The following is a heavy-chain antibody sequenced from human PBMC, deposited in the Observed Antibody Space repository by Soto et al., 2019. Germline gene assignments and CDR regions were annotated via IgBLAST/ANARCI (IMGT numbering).Heavy chain of an antibody. J-gene: IGHJ4*02. D-gene: IGHD4-17*01. CDR3: ARIGRLRWGDY. Sequence: GGSLRLSCAASGFTFSSYSMNWVRQAPGKGLEWVSYISSSSSTIYYADSVKGRFTISRDNAKNSLYLQMNSLRAEDTAVYYRARIGRLRWGDYWGQGTLVTVSS. V-gene: IGHV3-48*01. CDR2: ISSSSSTI. CDR1: GFTFSSYS.